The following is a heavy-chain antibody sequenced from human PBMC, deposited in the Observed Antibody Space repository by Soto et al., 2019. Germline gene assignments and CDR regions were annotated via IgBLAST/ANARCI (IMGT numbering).Heavy chain of an antibody. V-gene: IGHV3-23*01. Sequence: GGSLRLSCAASGFTFSKYAMSWVRQAPGKGLEWVSSISGSGSSTYYADSVKGRFTISRDNSKNTLYLQIDSLRAENTAVYYCVRVWERTVTTGNYHYGMDVWGRGTTVTVSS. CDR3: VRVWERTVTTGNYHYGMDV. CDR1: GFTFSKYA. D-gene: IGHD4-17*01. J-gene: IGHJ6*02. CDR2: ISGSGSST.